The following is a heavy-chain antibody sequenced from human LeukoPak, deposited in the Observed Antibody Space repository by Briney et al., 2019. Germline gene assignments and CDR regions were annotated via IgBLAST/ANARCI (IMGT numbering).Heavy chain of an antibody. CDR3: ARDGLGYCSGGSCFGGGDYYYGMDV. Sequence: GESLKISCKGSGYSFTNYWIGWGRQMPGKGLEWMGIIYPGDSDTRYSPSFQGQVTITADKSISTAYLQWSSLKASDTAIYYCARDGLGYCSGGSCFGGGDYYYGMDVWGQGTTVTVSS. CDR2: IYPGDSDT. J-gene: IGHJ6*02. V-gene: IGHV5-51*01. D-gene: IGHD2-15*01. CDR1: GYSFTNYW.